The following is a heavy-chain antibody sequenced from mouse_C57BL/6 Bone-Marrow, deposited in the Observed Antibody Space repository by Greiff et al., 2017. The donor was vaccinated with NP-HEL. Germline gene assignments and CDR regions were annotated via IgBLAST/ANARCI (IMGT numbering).Heavy chain of an antibody. Sequence: QVQLQQPGAELVKPGASVKLSCKASGYTFTSYWMHWVKQRPGQGLEWIGMIHPNSGSTNYNEKFKSKATLTVDKSSSTAYMQLSSLTSEDSAVYYCARNYYYGSSSWFAYWGQGTLVTVSA. CDR2: IHPNSGST. D-gene: IGHD1-1*01. CDR3: ARNYYYGSSSWFAY. J-gene: IGHJ3*01. V-gene: IGHV1-64*01. CDR1: GYTFTSYW.